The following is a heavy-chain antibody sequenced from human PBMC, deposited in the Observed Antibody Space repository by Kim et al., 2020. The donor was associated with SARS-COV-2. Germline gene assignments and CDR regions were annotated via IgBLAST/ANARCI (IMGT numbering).Heavy chain of an antibody. CDR1: GYTFTSYY. D-gene: IGHD3-22*01. V-gene: IGHV1-46*01. CDR3: ARDRALAYYYDSSGYGGFDY. Sequence: ASVKVSCKASGYTFTSYYMHWVRQAPGQGLEWMGIINPSGGSTSYAQKFQGRVTMTRDTSTSTVYMELSSLRSEDTAMYYCARDRALAYYYDSSGYGGFDYWGQGTLVTVSS. CDR2: INPSGGST. J-gene: IGHJ4*02.